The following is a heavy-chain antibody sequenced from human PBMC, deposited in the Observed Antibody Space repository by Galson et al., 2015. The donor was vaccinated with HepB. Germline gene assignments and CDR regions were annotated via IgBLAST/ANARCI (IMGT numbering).Heavy chain of an antibody. D-gene: IGHD5-24*01. CDR1: GGTFSSYA. CDR2: IIPIFGTA. J-gene: IGHJ4*02. Sequence: SVKVSCKASGGTFSSYAISWVRQAPGQGLEWMGGIIPIFGTANYAQKFQGRVTITADESTSTAYMELSSLRSEDTAVYYCARELERDGYKYFDYWGQGTLVTVSS. V-gene: IGHV1-69*13. CDR3: ARELERDGYKYFDY.